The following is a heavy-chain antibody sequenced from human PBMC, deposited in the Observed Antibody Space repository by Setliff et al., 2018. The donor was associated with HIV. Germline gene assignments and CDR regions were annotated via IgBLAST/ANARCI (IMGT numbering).Heavy chain of an antibody. J-gene: IGHJ3*02. CDR3: ARRESYYDILTGPAFDAFDI. Sequence: SETLSLTCSVSGGSISSRSYSWSWIRPPAGKGLEWIGHIHTSGDTDYSPSLNSRVTISIDTSKKQFSLKLSSVTAADTAMYYCARRESYYDILTGPAFDAFDIWGQGTMVTVSS. CDR2: IHTSGDT. CDR1: GGSISSRSYS. V-gene: IGHV4-61*09. D-gene: IGHD3-9*01.